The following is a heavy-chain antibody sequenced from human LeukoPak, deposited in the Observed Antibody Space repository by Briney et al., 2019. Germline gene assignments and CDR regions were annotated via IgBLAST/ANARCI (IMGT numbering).Heavy chain of an antibody. CDR2: IYPGDSDT. V-gene: IGHV5-51*01. CDR3: ARIYCGGDCYDYYFDY. CDR1: GYSFTSYW. J-gene: IGHJ4*02. Sequence: GESLKISCKGSGYSFTSYWIGWVRQMPGKGLEWMGIIYPGDSDTRYSPSFQGQVTISADKSISTAYLQWSSLKASDTAVYYCARIYCGGDCYDYYFDYWGQGTLVTVSS. D-gene: IGHD2-21*01.